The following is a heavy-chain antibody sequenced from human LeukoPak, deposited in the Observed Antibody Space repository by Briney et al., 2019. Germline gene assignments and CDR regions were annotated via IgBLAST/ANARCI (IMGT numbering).Heavy chain of an antibody. V-gene: IGHV1-46*01. CDR2: INPSGGST. CDR3: ATAEGSGWSKTHAFDI. Sequence: ASVNVSCKASGYTFTSYYMHWVRQAPGQGLEWMGIINPSGGSTIYAQKFQGRVTMTEDTSTDTAYMELSSLRSEDTAVYYCATAEGSGWSKTHAFDIWGQGTMVTVSS. D-gene: IGHD6-19*01. J-gene: IGHJ3*02. CDR1: GYTFTSYY.